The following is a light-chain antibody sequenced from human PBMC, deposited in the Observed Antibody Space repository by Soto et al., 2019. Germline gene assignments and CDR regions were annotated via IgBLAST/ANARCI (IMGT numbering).Light chain of an antibody. J-gene: IGKJ1*01. V-gene: IGKV3-15*01. CDR1: QSVNSL. Sequence: EIVMTQSPATLSVSPGERATLSCRASQSVNSLLAWYQQKPGQAPRLLIYGASTRATDIPARFSGSGSGTEFTLTISSLQSEDFAVYYCQQYDDWPPGTFGQGTKVEIK. CDR3: QQYDDWPPGT. CDR2: GAS.